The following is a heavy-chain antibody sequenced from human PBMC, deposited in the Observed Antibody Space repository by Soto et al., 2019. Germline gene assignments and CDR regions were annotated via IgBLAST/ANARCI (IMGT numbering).Heavy chain of an antibody. V-gene: IGHV4-59*08. CDR2: IYYSGST. D-gene: IGHD2-15*01. J-gene: IGHJ4*02. CDR1: GGSISSYY. CDR3: ARVGCSGGSCYSEFDY. Sequence: SETLSLTCTVSGGSISSYYWSWIWQPPGKGLEWIGYIYYSGSTNYNPSLKSRVTISVDTSKNQFSLKLSSVTAADTAVYYCARVGCSGGSCYSEFDYWGQGTLVTVSS.